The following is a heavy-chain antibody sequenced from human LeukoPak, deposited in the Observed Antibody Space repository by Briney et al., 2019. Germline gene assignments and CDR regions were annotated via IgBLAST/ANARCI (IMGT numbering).Heavy chain of an antibody. V-gene: IGHV3-23*01. J-gene: IGHJ4*02. CDR2: ISGSGGST. CDR3: ARDFGDSSGWYNDC. Sequence: GGSLRLSCAASGFTFSSYAMSWVRQAPGKGLEWVSAISGSGGSTYYADSVKGRFTISRDNSKNTLYLQMNSLRAEDTAVYYCARDFGDSSGWYNDCWGQGTLVIVSS. D-gene: IGHD6-19*01. CDR1: GFTFSSYA.